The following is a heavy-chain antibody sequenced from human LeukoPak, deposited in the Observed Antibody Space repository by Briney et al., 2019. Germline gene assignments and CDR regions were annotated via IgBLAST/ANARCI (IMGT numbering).Heavy chain of an antibody. J-gene: IGHJ3*02. Sequence: GGSLRLSCAASGFTFSSYSMNWVRQAPGKGLEWVSSISSSSSYIYYADSVKGRFTIPRDNAKNSLYLQMNSLRAEDTAVYYCARDVAQVYDSSGYYNDAFDIWGQGTMVTVSS. D-gene: IGHD3-22*01. CDR1: GFTFSSYS. CDR2: ISSSSSYI. V-gene: IGHV3-21*01. CDR3: ARDVAQVYDSSGYYNDAFDI.